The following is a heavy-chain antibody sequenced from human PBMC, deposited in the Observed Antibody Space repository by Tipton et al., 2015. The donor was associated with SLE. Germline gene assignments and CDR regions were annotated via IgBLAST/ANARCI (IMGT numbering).Heavy chain of an antibody. Sequence: TLSLTCAVSGYSITSGDYWGWIRQPPGKGLEWVGSLYHRGSTYYNPSLKSRVTISTDTSKNQFSLKLRSVTAADTAVYYCAGAWQGYCSGGTCYVLDYWGQGTLVTVSS. CDR1: GYSITSGDY. CDR2: LYHRGST. J-gene: IGHJ4*02. CDR3: AGAWQGYCSGGTCYVLDY. V-gene: IGHV4-38-2*01. D-gene: IGHD2-15*01.